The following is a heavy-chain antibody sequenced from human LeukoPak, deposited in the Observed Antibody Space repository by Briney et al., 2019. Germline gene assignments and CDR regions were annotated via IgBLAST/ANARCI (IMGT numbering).Heavy chain of an antibody. D-gene: IGHD6-19*01. CDR3: ASSGEAYFDY. CDR1: GGTFSSYA. J-gene: IGHJ4*02. Sequence: ASVKVSCKASGGTFSSYAISWVRQAPGQGLEWMGGIIPIFGTANYAQKFQGRVTITTDESTSTAYMELSRLRSEDTAVYYCASSGEAYFDYWGQGTLVTVSS. CDR2: IIPIFGTA. V-gene: IGHV1-69*05.